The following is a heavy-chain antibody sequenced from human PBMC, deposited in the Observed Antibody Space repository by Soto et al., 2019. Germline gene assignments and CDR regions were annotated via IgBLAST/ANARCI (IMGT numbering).Heavy chain of an antibody. CDR2: IKSKTVGGTT. J-gene: IGHJ5*02. CDR1: GFTFSNAW. CDR3: TTGRRWFDP. V-gene: IGHV3-15*01. Sequence: GGSLRLSCAASGFTFSNAWMSWVRQAPGKGLEWVGRIKSKTVGGTTDYAAPVKGRFTISRDDSKNTLYLQMNSLKTEDTAVYYCTTGRRWFDPWGQGTLVTVSS.